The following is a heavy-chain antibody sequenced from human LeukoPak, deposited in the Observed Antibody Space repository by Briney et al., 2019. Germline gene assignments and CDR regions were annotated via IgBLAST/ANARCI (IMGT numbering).Heavy chain of an antibody. CDR2: IIPIFGTA. CDR3: ASRNRGDDAFDI. Sequence: ASVKVSCKASGGTFSSYAISWVRQAPGQGLEWMGGIIPIFGTANYAQKFQGRVTVTADESTSTAYMELSSLRSEDTAVYYCASRNRGDDAFDIWGQGTMVTVSS. CDR1: GGTFSSYA. D-gene: IGHD1-14*01. V-gene: IGHV1-69*13. J-gene: IGHJ3*02.